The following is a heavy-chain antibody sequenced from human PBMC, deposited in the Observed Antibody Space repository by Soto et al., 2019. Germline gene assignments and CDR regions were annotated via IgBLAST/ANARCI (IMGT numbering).Heavy chain of an antibody. CDR3: AREDWADKARFDP. J-gene: IGHJ5*02. Sequence: QVQLQESGPGLVKSSQTLSLTCIVSGGSLSSGDYYWSWLRQHTGKGLEWIGYITYSGSTYYNPSLKSRVTISIDTSNNQFSLKLNSVTAADTAVYSCAREDWADKARFDPWGQGTLVTVSS. D-gene: IGHD2-21*01. V-gene: IGHV4-31*03. CDR1: GGSLSSGDYY. CDR2: ITYSGST.